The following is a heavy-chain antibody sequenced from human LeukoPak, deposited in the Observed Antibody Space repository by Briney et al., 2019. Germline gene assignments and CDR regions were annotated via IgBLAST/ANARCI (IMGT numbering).Heavy chain of an antibody. CDR3: AKGRRDGYNSGAFDI. CDR2: ISGSGGNT. V-gene: IGHV3-23*01. D-gene: IGHD5-24*01. J-gene: IGHJ3*02. Sequence: PGGSLRLSCAASGFTFYSYAMSWVRQAPGKGLEWVSGISGSGGNTYYADSVKGRVTISRDNSKNTLYLQMNSLRAEDTAVYYCAKGRRDGYNSGAFDIWGQGTTVTVSS. CDR1: GFTFYSYA.